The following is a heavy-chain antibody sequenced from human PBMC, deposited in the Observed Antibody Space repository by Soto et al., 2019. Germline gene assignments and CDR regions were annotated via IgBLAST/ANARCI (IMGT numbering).Heavy chain of an antibody. CDR2: IYYSGST. D-gene: IGHD3-10*01. V-gene: IGHV4-59*01. CDR3: ARDLGFGDYEIYD. Sequence: PSETLSLTCTVSGGSISSYYWSWIRQPPGKGLEWIGYIYYSGSTNYNPSLKSRVTISVDTSKNQFSLKLSSVTAADTAVYYCARDLGFGDYEIYDWGQGTTVTISS. CDR1: GGSISSYY. J-gene: IGHJ6*02.